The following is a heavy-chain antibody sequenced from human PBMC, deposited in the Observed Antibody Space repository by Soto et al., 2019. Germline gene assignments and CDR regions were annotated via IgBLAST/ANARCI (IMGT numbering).Heavy chain of an antibody. J-gene: IGHJ6*03. CDR1: GYKFNSFG. CDR2: ISAYNGNT. D-gene: IGHD3-3*01. Sequence: QVQLMQSGAEVKKPGASINVSCQASGYKFNSFGIAWVRQAPGQGLEWLGWISAYNGNTNYTKKLQGRVPLTTDTPTTTAYMELRSLRSDDTAICSCARAIGDFWNGHHVYRDVWGKGTTVIVTS. V-gene: IGHV1-18*01. CDR3: ARAIGDFWNGHHVYRDV.